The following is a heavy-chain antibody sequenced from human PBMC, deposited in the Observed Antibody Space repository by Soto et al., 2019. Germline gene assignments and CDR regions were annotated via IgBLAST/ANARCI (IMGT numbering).Heavy chain of an antibody. CDR3: AQLGWDLDSWLSFDY. Sequence: QVQLVQSGAEVKKPGASVKVSCKASGYTFTSYGISLVRQAPGQGLEWMGWISAYNGNTNYAQKLQGRVTMTTDTSTSTAYMELRSLRSDDTAVYYCAQLGWDLDSWLSFDYWGQGTLVTVSS. V-gene: IGHV1-18*01. CDR2: ISAYNGNT. J-gene: IGHJ4*02. CDR1: GYTFTSYG. D-gene: IGHD3-9*01.